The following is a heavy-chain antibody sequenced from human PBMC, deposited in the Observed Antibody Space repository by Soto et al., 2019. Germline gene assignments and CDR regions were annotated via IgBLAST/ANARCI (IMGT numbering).Heavy chain of an antibody. CDR2: INPNSGGT. V-gene: IGHV1-2*02. CDR1: GYTFTGYY. Sequence: SVKVSCKASGYTFTGYYMHWVRQAPGQGLEWMGWINPNSGGTNSAQKFQGRVTMTRDTSISTAYVELSRLRSDDTAIYYCARGGITVAAWGGMDVWGQGTTVTVSS. J-gene: IGHJ6*02. D-gene: IGHD6-19*01. CDR3: ARGGITVAAWGGMDV.